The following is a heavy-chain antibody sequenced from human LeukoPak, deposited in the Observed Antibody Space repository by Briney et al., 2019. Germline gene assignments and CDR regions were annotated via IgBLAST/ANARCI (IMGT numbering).Heavy chain of an antibody. J-gene: IGHJ4*02. CDR1: GYTFTSYG. V-gene: IGHV1-18*01. CDR2: ISAYNGNT. Sequence: ASVKVSCKASGYTFTSYGISWVRQAPGQGLEWMGWISAYNGNTNYAQKLQGRVTMTTDTSTSTAYMELRSLRSDDTAVYYCARTPTHIAAAGMLGYYFDYWGQGTLVTVSS. D-gene: IGHD6-13*01. CDR3: ARTPTHIAAAGMLGYYFDY.